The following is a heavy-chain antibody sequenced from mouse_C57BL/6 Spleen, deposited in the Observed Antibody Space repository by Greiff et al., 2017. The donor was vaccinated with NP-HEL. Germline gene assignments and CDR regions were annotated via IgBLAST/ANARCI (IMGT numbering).Heavy chain of an antibody. J-gene: IGHJ2*01. CDR3: ARNGYYFFDY. D-gene: IGHD2-3*01. CDR2: ISSGSSTI. V-gene: IGHV5-17*01. CDR1: GFTFSDYG. Sequence: DVQLQESGGGLVKPGGSLKLSCAASGFTFSDYGMHWVRQAPEKGLEWVAYISSGSSTIYYADTVKGRFTISRDNAKNTLFLQMTSLRSADTAMYYCARNGYYFFDYWGQGTTLTVSS.